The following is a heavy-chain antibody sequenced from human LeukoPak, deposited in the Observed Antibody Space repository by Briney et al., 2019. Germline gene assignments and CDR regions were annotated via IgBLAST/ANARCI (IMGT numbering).Heavy chain of an antibody. Sequence: GGSLRLSCVASGFTFTSSAMSWVRQAPGKGLEWVSAISGSGHSTDYADSVKGRFTISRDNSMNTLYLQMTSLRVEDTAVYYCANWIEGRHEKFDYWGQGTLVTVSS. V-gene: IGHV3-23*01. CDR1: GFTFTSSA. CDR2: ISGSGHST. CDR3: ANWIEGRHEKFDY. D-gene: IGHD1-1*01. J-gene: IGHJ4*02.